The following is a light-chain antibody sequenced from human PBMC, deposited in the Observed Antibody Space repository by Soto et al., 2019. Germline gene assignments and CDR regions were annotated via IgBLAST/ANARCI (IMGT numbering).Light chain of an antibody. V-gene: IGLV2-23*02. J-gene: IGLJ3*02. Sequence: QSALTQPASVSGSPGQSITISCTGTSIDVGNYNLVSWFQHHPGKAPKLIIYEVNKRPSGVSNRFSGSKSGNTASLTISGLQAEDEADYYCSSYATTSTVFGGGTKVTVL. CDR2: EVN. CDR1: SIDVGNYNL. CDR3: SSYATTSTV.